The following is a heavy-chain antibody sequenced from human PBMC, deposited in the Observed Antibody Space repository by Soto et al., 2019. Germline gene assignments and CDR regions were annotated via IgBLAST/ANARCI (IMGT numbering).Heavy chain of an antibody. CDR3: ARQIYDSDTGPNFQYYFDS. CDR1: GYSFAGYW. J-gene: IGHJ4*02. D-gene: IGHD3-22*01. V-gene: IGHV5-10-1*01. Sequence: GESLKISCKGSGYSFAGYWITWVRQKPGKGLEWMGRIDPSDSQTYYSPSFRGHVTISVTKSITTVFLQWSSLRASYTAMYYCARQIYDSDTGPNFQYYFDSWGQGTPVTVSS. CDR2: IDPSDSQT.